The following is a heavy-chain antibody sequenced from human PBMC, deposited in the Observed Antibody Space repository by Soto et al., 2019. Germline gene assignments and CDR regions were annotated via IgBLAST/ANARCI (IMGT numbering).Heavy chain of an antibody. Sequence: QLHLVQSGAVVKKPGASVTVSCSASGYPVTAYYMHWVRQAPGRGLEWMGGINPATGAAKYTQTFRGRATMPRDPSTSTVFRELSGRPSGATAVFSCARGGGVGVAGSAAFDMWGQGTLVTVSS. V-gene: IGHV1-2*02. CDR3: ARGGGVGVAGSAAFDM. D-gene: IGHD3-3*01. CDR2: INPATGAA. CDR1: GYPVTAYY. J-gene: IGHJ3*02.